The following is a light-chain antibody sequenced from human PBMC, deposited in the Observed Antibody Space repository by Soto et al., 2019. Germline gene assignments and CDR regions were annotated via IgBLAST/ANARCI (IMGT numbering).Light chain of an antibody. Sequence: DIQMTQSPSTLSTSIGDTVTISCRASQSIGNWLAWYQQKPGKAPKLLIYKASYLESGVPSRFSGSGSGTEFTLTISSLQPDDFATYYCQQYNSYSYTFGQGTKLEIK. CDR3: QQYNSYSYT. CDR1: QSIGNW. V-gene: IGKV1-5*03. J-gene: IGKJ2*01. CDR2: KAS.